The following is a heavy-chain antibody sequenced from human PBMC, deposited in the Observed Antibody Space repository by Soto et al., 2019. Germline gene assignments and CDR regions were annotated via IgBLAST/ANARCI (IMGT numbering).Heavy chain of an antibody. CDR1: GFTLSSYW. CDR3: ARDPDRGYIWVA. CDR2: INSDGSST. Sequence: GGSLRLSCEASGFTLSSYWMHWVRQAPGKGLVWVSRINSDGSSTRYADSVRGRFTTSRDNAKNTLYLQMNSLRAEDTAVYYCARDPDRGYIWVAWGLGTLVTVSS. J-gene: IGHJ5*02. V-gene: IGHV3-74*01. D-gene: IGHD5-12*01.